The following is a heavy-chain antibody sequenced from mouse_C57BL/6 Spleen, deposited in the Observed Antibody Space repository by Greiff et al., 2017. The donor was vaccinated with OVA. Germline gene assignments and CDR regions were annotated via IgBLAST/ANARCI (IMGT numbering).Heavy chain of an antibody. Sequence: VQLQQPGAELVKPGASVKLSCKASGYTFTSYWMQWVIQRPGQGLEWIGEIDPSDSYTNYNQKFKGKATLTVDTSSSTAYMQLSSLTSEDSAVYYCARSEGHGNYLDYWGQGTTLTVSS. D-gene: IGHD2-1*01. CDR2: IDPSDSYT. V-gene: IGHV1-50*01. CDR1: GYTFTSYW. CDR3: ARSEGHGNYLDY. J-gene: IGHJ2*01.